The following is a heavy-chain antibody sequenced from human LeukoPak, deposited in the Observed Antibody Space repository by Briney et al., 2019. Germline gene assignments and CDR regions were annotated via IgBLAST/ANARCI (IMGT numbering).Heavy chain of an antibody. CDR2: FNPRSGGT. D-gene: IGHD5-12*01. CDR3: ARSTDIVATSGADY. CDR1: GYTFITYY. Sequence: ASVKVSCKASGYTFITYYMHWVRQAPGQGLEWMGWFNPRSGGTNYAQKFQDRVTMTRDTSITTAYMELSRLRSDDTAAYYCARSTDIVATSGADYWGQGTLVTVSS. V-gene: IGHV1-2*02. J-gene: IGHJ4*02.